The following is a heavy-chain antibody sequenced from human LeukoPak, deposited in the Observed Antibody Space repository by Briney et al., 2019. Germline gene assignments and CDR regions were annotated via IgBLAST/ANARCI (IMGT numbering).Heavy chain of an antibody. D-gene: IGHD3-3*01. J-gene: IGHJ4*02. Sequence: ASVKVSCKASGYTFTSYYMHWVRQAPGQGLEWMGIINPSGGSTSYAQKFQGRVTMTRDTSTSTVYMELSSLRSEDTAVYYCARARHDFWSGYNRDIAFDYWGQGTLVTVSS. CDR3: ARARHDFWSGYNRDIAFDY. CDR2: INPSGGST. V-gene: IGHV1-46*01. CDR1: GYTFTSYY.